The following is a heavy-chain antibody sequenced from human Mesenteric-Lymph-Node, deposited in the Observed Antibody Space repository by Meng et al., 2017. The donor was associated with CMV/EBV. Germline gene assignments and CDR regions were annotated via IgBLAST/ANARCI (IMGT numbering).Heavy chain of an antibody. CDR3: ARDNTSPYDYNKYLFDP. J-gene: IGHJ5*02. V-gene: IGHV4-59*01. CDR2: IYYSGAT. Sequence: GSLRLSCTVSGASLSNYYWSWVRQPPGKGLEWIGYIYYSGATNYNPSLKSRVTISVDTSKNQFSLKLSSVTAADTAVYYCARDNTSPYDYNKYLFDPWGQGTLVTVSS. D-gene: IGHD4-11*01. CDR1: GASLSNYY.